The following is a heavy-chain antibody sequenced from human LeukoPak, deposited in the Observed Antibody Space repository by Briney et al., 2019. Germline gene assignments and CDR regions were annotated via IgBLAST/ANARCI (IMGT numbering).Heavy chain of an antibody. D-gene: IGHD1-26*01. CDR2: INHSGST. J-gene: IGHJ4*02. Sequence: SETLSLTCAVYGGSFSGYYWSWIRQPPGKGREWIGEINHSGSTNYNPSLKSRVTISVDTSKNQFSLKLSSVTAADTAVYYCASSGGLVGATKNWGQGTLVTVSS. V-gene: IGHV4-34*01. CDR1: GGSFSGYY. CDR3: ASSGGLVGATKN.